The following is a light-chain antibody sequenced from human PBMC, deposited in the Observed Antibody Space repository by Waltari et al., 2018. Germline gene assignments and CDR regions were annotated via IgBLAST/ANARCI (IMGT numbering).Light chain of an antibody. J-gene: IGLJ2*01. V-gene: IGLV2-14*03. CDR1: SSDVIPYNY. CDR2: DVN. Sequence: QSALTQPASVSESPGQSITISCTATSSDVIPYNYVSWYQQHPGTAPKLLIYDVNHRPSGGSDRFSGSKSGNAASLTISRLQAEDEADYYCSSYTASGTLVFGGGTRLTVL. CDR3: SSYTASGTLV.